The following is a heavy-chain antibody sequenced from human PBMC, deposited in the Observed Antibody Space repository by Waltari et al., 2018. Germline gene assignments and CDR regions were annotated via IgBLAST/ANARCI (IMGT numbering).Heavy chain of an antibody. D-gene: IGHD6-6*01. CDR3: ARLPRIAGRPINFDL. CDR1: GYSFTSYW. Sequence: EVQLVQSGAEVKKPGESLRISCKGFGYSFTSYWIGWVRQMPGKGLEWMGCTDPGDSDTRYSPSFQGQVTISVDKSISTAYRQWSSLKASDTAMYYCARLPRIAGRPINFDLWGQGTLVTVSS. V-gene: IGHV5-51*03. J-gene: IGHJ4*02. CDR2: TDPGDSDT.